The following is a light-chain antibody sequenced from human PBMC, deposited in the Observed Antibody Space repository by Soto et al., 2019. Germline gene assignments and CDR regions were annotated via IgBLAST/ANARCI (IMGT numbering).Light chain of an antibody. Sequence: QCALTQPPSASGSPGRSVTISCPGTSSDVGGYNYVSWYQQHPGKAPKLMIYEVSQRPSGVPDRFSGSKSGNTASLTVSGLQAEDEADYYCSSYAGSSSYVFGTGTKVTVL. J-gene: IGLJ1*01. CDR1: SSDVGGYNY. CDR2: EVS. V-gene: IGLV2-8*01. CDR3: SSYAGSSSYV.